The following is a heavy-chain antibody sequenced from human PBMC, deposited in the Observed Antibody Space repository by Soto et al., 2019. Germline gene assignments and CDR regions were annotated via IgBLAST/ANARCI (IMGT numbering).Heavy chain of an antibody. CDR3: ARESGDWPLNWFDP. V-gene: IGHV3-74*01. J-gene: IGHJ5*02. CDR2: ITSDGKSK. CDR1: GFNFTNHW. D-gene: IGHD2-21*02. Sequence: VHLVKSGGGLVQPGGSLRLSCAASGFNFTNHWMHWVRQAPGKGLVWVSRITSDGKSKAYAESVKGRFAISRDNAKNTVYLQMNGLTVEDTAVYYCARESGDWPLNWFDPWGQGTLVTVSS.